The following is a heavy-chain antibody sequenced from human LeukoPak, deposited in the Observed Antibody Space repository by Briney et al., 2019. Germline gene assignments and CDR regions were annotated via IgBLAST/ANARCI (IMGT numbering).Heavy chain of an antibody. J-gene: IGHJ4*02. D-gene: IGHD5-24*01. CDR1: GFTFSSYS. V-gene: IGHV3-21*01. CDR3: ARDREMATIDFFDY. Sequence: PGGSLRLSCAASGFTFSSYSMNWVRQAPGKGLEWVSSISSSSSYIYYADSVKGRFTISRDNAKNSLYLQMNSLRAEDTAVYYCARDREMATIDFFDYWGQGIVVTVSS. CDR2: ISSSSSYI.